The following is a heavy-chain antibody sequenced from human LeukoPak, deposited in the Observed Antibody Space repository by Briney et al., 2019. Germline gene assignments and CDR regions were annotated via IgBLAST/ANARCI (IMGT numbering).Heavy chain of an antibody. CDR3: ARGRALYCSGGSCYGFDP. CDR1: GYTFTGYY. Sequence: ASVKVCCKASGYTFTGYYIPWVRQAPGQGLEWMGWINPNSGGTIYAQKFQGRVTMTRDTSISTAYMELSRLRSDDTAVYYCARGRALYCSGGSCYGFDPWGQGTLVTVSS. D-gene: IGHD2-15*01. J-gene: IGHJ5*02. V-gene: IGHV1-2*02. CDR2: INPNSGGT.